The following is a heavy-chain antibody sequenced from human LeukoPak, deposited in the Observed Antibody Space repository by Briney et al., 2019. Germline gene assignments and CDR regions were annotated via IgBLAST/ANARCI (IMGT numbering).Heavy chain of an antibody. CDR1: GFTFSSYA. D-gene: IGHD6-13*01. CDR2: ISVSGWST. V-gene: IGHV3-23*01. J-gene: IGHJ4*02. Sequence: GGALRLSCAASGFTFSSYAMRWVRQAPGKGLEGVSAISVSGWSTYYAASVKGRFTISRNNSKNPLYLQMNSLRAEHTAAYYCAKETRYRSKTGYWGQGTLVTVSS. CDR3: AKETRYRSKTGY.